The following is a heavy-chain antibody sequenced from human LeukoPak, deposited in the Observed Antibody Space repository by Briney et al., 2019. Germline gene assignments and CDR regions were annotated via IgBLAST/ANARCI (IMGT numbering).Heavy chain of an antibody. CDR1: GGSFSGYY. J-gene: IGHJ4*02. V-gene: IGHV4-34*01. CDR2: INHSGST. D-gene: IGHD4-23*01. CDR3: ARETTVGYFDD. Sequence: SETLSLTCAVYGGSFSGYYWSWIRQPPGKGLEWIGEINHSGSTNHNPSLKSRVTISVDTSKNQFSLKLSSVTAADTAVYYCARETTVGYFDDWGQGTLVTVSS.